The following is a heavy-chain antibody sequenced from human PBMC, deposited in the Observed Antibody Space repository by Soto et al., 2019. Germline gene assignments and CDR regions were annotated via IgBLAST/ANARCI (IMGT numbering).Heavy chain of an antibody. Sequence: EVQLLESGGGLVQPGGSLRLSCAASGFTFSSYAMSWVRQAPGKGLEWVSAISGSGGSTYYADSVKGRFTISRDNSKNTLYLQMNSLRAEDTAVYYCATYPPPWKLYMVRGVIRDWGQGTLVTVSS. V-gene: IGHV3-23*01. CDR2: ISGSGGST. J-gene: IGHJ4*02. D-gene: IGHD3-10*01. CDR1: GFTFSSYA. CDR3: ATYPPPWKLYMVRGVIRD.